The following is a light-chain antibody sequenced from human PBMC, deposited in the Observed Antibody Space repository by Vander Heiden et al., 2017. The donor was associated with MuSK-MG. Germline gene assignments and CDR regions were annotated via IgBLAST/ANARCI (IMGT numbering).Light chain of an antibody. J-gene: IGLJ2*01. Sequence: SYELTQPPSVSVSPGQTASITCSGDKVGDKYVCWYQQKPGQSPVVVIYQDTKRPSGIPERFSGSNSGNTATLTISGTQAVDEADYYCQAWDSSTVVFGGGTKLTVL. V-gene: IGLV3-1*01. CDR1: KVGDKY. CDR3: QAWDSSTVV. CDR2: QDT.